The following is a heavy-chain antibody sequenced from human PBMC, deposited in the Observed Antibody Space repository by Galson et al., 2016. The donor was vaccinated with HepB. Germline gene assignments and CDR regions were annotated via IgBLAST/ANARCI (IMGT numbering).Heavy chain of an antibody. CDR1: GGSISSGAYY. CDR2: ISFSGST. D-gene: IGHD2-2*01. Sequence: TLSLTCSVSGGSISSGAYYWSWIRQHPGKGLEWIGYISFSGSTHSNPSLKSRVTISADTSKMQFSLQLTSVTAADTAVYYCARDRGYCSRTSCYDHLNFDYWGQGILVTVSS. J-gene: IGHJ4*02. V-gene: IGHV4-31*03. CDR3: ARDRGYCSRTSCYDHLNFDY.